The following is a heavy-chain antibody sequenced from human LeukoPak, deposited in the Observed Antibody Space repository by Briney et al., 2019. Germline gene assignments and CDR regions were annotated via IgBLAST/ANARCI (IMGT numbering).Heavy chain of an antibody. CDR3: ARDGGERYSGYGNAFDI. Sequence: GGSLRLSCAASGFTFSSYGMHWVRQAPGKGLEWVAVISYDGSNKYYADSVKGRFTISRDNAKNSLYLQMNSLRAEDTAVYYCARDGGERYSGYGNAFDIWGQGTMVTVSS. V-gene: IGHV3-30*03. D-gene: IGHD5-12*01. J-gene: IGHJ3*02. CDR1: GFTFSSYG. CDR2: ISYDGSNK.